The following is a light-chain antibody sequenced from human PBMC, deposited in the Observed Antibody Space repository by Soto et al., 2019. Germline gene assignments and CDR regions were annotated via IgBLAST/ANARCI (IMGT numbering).Light chain of an antibody. J-gene: IGKJ2*01. CDR1: ESLLHSNGYTY. V-gene: IGKV2-28*01. Sequence: DIVMTQSPLSLPVTPGEPASISCRSSESLLHSNGYTYLDWFLQKPGQSPQLLIYLGSTRASGVPDRFSGSGSGTDFTLKISRVEAVDVGVYYCMQALEGPYTFGQGTKLEIK. CDR2: LGS. CDR3: MQALEGPYT.